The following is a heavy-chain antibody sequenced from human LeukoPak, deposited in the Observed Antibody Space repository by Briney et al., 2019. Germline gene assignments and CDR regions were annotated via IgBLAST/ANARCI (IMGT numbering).Heavy chain of an antibody. J-gene: IGHJ4*02. CDR3: ARDNRYSSSWYGHPDFDY. Sequence: ASVKVSCKASGYTFTSYGISWVRQAPGRGLEWMGWISAYNGNTNYAQKLQGRVTMTTDTSTSTAYMELRSLRSDDTAVYYCARDNRYSSSWYGHPDFDYWGQGTLVTVSS. CDR2: ISAYNGNT. CDR1: GYTFTSYG. V-gene: IGHV1-18*01. D-gene: IGHD6-13*01.